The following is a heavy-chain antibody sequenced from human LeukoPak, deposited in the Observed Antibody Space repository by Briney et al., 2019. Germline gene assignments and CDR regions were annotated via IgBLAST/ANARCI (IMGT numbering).Heavy chain of an antibody. CDR2: ISAYNGNT. Sequence: ASVKVSCKASGYTFTSYGISWVRQAPGQGLEWMGWISAYNGNTNYAQKLQGRVTMTTDTSTSTAYMELRSLRSDDTAVYYCARASYSSGWYVATLFDYWGQGTLVTVSS. J-gene: IGHJ4*02. CDR3: ARASYSSGWYVATLFDY. CDR1: GYTFTSYG. D-gene: IGHD6-19*01. V-gene: IGHV1-18*01.